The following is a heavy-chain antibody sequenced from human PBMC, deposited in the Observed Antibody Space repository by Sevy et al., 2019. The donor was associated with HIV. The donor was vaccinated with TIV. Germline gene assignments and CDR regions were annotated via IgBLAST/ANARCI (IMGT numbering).Heavy chain of an antibody. CDR3: ARQDNWNHYYYYGMDV. Sequence: SETLSLTCTVSGGSISSSSYYWGWIRQPPGKGLEWIGSIYYSGSTYYNPSLKSRVTISVDTSKNQFSLKLGSVTAADTAVYYCARQDNWNHYYYYGMDVWGQGTTVTVSS. CDR2: IYYSGST. D-gene: IGHD1-20*01. CDR1: GGSISSSSYY. J-gene: IGHJ6*02. V-gene: IGHV4-39*01.